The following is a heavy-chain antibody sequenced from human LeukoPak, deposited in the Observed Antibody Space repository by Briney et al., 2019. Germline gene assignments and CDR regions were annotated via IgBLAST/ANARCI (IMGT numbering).Heavy chain of an antibody. CDR1: GYTFTDYY. V-gene: IGHV1-2*02. D-gene: IGHD2-2*01. Sequence: ASVKVSCKASGYTFTDYYMHWVGQAPGQGLEWMGWINPNSGGTNYAQKFQGRVTMTRDTSISTAYMELSRLRSDDTAVYYCARDECSSTSCTDVWGKGTTVTVSS. CDR2: INPNSGGT. CDR3: ARDECSSTSCTDV. J-gene: IGHJ6*04.